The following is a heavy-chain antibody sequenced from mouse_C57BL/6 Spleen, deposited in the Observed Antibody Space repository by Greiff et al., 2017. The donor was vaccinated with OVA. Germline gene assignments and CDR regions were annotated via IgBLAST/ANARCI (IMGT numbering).Heavy chain of an antibody. CDR1: GYTFTSYW. D-gene: IGHD4-1*01. J-gene: IGHJ3*01. CDR2: INPSSGYT. CDR3: VSSWDGWFAY. Sequence: VQLQQSGAELAKPGASVKLSCKASGYTFTSYWLHWVNQRPGQGLEWIGYINPSSGYTYYNQKFKDKATLTADKSYSTAYMQLGSLTYEDSAVYYFVSSWDGWFAYWGQGTLVTVSA. V-gene: IGHV1-7*01.